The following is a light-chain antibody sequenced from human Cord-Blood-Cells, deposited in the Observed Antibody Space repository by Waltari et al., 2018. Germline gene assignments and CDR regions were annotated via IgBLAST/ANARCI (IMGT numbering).Light chain of an antibody. J-gene: IGLJ3*02. CDR1: SSDVGSYNL. Sequence: QSALTPPASVSGSPGQSITISCTGTSSDVGSYNLVSWYQQQPGKAPKLMIYEGSKRPAGVSNRFAGSKSGNTASLTISRRQAEDEADYYCCSFAGSNTWVFGGGTKLTVL. CDR3: CSFAGSNTWV. V-gene: IGLV2-23*01. CDR2: EGS.